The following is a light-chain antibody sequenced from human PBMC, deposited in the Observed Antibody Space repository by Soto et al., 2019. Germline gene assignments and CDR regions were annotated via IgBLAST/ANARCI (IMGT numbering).Light chain of an antibody. J-gene: IGKJ4*01. CDR1: QNVYNN. V-gene: IGKV3-15*01. CDR2: DAS. Sequence: EIVMTQSLASLSVSPGEGATLSCKASQNVYNNLAWYQQRPGQPPRLLIYDASTRATGISARFSGSGYGTEITLTISSLQSEDFAVYFCQQCRNWPLTFGGGTKVEIK. CDR3: QQCRNWPLT.